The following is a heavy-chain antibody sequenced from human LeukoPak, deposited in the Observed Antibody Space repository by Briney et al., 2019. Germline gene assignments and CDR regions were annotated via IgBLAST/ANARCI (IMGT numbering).Heavy chain of an antibody. D-gene: IGHD5-12*01. CDR1: GYTFTGYY. Sequence: ASVKVSCKASGYTFTGYYMHWVRQAPGQGLEWMGWINPNSGGTNYAQKFQGWVTMTRDTSISTAYMELSRLRSDDTAAYYCARGGYSGYGSMDVWGKGTTVTVSS. J-gene: IGHJ6*04. CDR3: ARGGYSGYGSMDV. V-gene: IGHV1-2*04. CDR2: INPNSGGT.